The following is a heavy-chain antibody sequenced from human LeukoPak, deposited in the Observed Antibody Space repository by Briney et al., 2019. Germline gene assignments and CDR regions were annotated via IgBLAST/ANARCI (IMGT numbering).Heavy chain of an antibody. J-gene: IGHJ4*02. CDR2: IYYSGST. D-gene: IGHD3-10*01. CDR3: ARDGRYYGSGSYFDY. CDR1: GGSISSYY. V-gene: IGHV4-59*01. Sequence: PSETLSLTCTVSGGSISSYYWSWIRQPPGKGLEWIGYIYYSGSTNYNPSLKSRVTISVDTSKNQFSLKLSSVTAADTAAYYCARDGRYYGSGSYFDYWGQGTLVTVSS.